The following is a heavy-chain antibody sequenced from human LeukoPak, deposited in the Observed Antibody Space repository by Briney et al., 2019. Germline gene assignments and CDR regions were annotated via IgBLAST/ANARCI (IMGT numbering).Heavy chain of an antibody. V-gene: IGHV3-33*01. CDR3: ARDQDRSYYYGMDV. CDR2: IWYDGSNK. CDR1: GFTFSSYG. Sequence: SGGSLRLSCAASGFTFSSYGMHWVRQAPGKGLEWVADIWYDGSNKYYADSVKGRFTISRDNSKNTLYLQMNSLRAEDTAVYYCARDQDRSYYYGMDVWGQGTTVTVSS. J-gene: IGHJ6*02.